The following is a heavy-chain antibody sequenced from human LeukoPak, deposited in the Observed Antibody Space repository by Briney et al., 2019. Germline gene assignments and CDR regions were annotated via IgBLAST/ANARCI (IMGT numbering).Heavy chain of an antibody. D-gene: IGHD3-16*02. CDR2: IGYRGGSI. CDR3: AKSWGYTRPYYNYMDV. CDR1: GFTFSNYA. J-gene: IGHJ6*03. V-gene: IGHV3-23*01. Sequence: GGSLRLSCAASGFTFSNYAMSWVRQAPGKGLEWVSIIGYRGGSIYYAYSVQGRFTISRDNSKNTLSLQMNGLRPEDAAVYYCAKSWGYTRPYYNYMDVWGKGTTVTVSS.